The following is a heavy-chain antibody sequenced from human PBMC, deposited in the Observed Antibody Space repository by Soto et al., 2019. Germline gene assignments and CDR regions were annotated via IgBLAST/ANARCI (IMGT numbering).Heavy chain of an antibody. CDR2: INPGDGNT. J-gene: IGHJ5*02. CDR1: GYPFSNNG. V-gene: IGHV1-3*01. D-gene: IGHD6-13*01. Sequence: GAPVQVSCKSSGYPFSNNGRHWVRPAPGQRLEWMGWINPGDGNTRYSQKFQGRVTITSDQSANTAYMELTSLRAEDTAVYYCTRDASRDSSARGWFDPWGPGTLVTVS. CDR3: TRDASRDSSARGWFDP.